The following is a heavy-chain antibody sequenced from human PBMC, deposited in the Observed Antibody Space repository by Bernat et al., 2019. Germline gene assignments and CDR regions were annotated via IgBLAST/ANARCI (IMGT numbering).Heavy chain of an antibody. CDR3: AREYTVTTLDSENQNN. J-gene: IGHJ4*02. CDR1: GGSISSGSYY. V-gene: IGHV4-61*02. D-gene: IGHD4-17*01. CDR2: IYTSGST. Sequence: QVQLQESGPGLVKPSQTLSLTCTVSGGSISSGSYYWSWIRQPAGKGLEWIGRIYTSGSTNYNPSLKSRVTISVGTSKNQFSLKLSSVTAADTAVYYCAREYTVTTLDSENQNNWGQGTLVTVSS.